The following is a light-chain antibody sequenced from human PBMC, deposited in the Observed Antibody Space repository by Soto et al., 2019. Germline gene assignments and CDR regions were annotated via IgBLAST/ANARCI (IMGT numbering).Light chain of an antibody. CDR3: QHADSFPLIT. Sequence: IQLTQSPASLSASVGDRVTVTCRASDDITNYLAWYQQKAGKAPKLLIYDASTLYSGVPSRFSGSGSGTDFTLTISGLQPEDFATYYCQHADSFPLITFGQGTRLEIK. V-gene: IGKV1-9*01. J-gene: IGKJ5*01. CDR2: DAS. CDR1: DDITNY.